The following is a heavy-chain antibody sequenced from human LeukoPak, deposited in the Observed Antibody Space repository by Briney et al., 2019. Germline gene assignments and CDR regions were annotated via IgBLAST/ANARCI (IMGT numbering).Heavy chain of an antibody. CDR1: GFTFSSYN. D-gene: IGHD2-15*01. CDR3: ARGWSLGTFDI. Sequence: GGSLRLSCAASGFTFSSYNMNWVRQAPGKGLEWVSSISTTGTYIYYADSVKGRFTISRDNAKNSLYLQMNSLRAEDTALYYCARGWSLGTFDIWGQGTMVTVSS. CDR2: ISTTGTYI. V-gene: IGHV3-21*01. J-gene: IGHJ3*02.